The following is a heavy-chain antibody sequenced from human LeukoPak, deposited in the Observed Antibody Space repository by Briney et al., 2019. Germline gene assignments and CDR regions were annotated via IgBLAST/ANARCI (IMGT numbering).Heavy chain of an antibody. Sequence: SETLSLTCAVFGGSFSGYYWSWIRQRPGKGLEWIGEINHSGSTNYNPSLKSRVTISVDTSKNQFSLMVSSVTAADTAVYYCARAYGDYRYYYYYMDVWGKGTTVTVSS. CDR1: GGSFSGYY. J-gene: IGHJ6*03. V-gene: IGHV4-34*01. CDR2: INHSGST. CDR3: ARAYGDYRYYYYYMDV. D-gene: IGHD4-17*01.